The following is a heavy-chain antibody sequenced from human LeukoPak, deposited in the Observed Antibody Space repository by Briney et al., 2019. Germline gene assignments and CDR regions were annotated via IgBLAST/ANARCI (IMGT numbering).Heavy chain of an antibody. J-gene: IGHJ4*02. CDR3: ASGTQSDY. CDR1: GFNFSSYE. V-gene: IGHV3-48*03. Sequence: GGSLRLSCAASGFNFSSYEMNWVRQDPGKRLEWVSYISNSGHIIYYADSVKGRFTISRDNAKNSLYLQMNSLRAEDTAVYYCASGTQSDYWGQGTLVTVSS. D-gene: IGHD1-14*01. CDR2: ISNSGHII.